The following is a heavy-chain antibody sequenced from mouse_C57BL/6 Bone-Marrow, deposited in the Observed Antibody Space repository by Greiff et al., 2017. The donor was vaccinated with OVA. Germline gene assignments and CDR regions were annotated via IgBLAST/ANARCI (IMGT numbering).Heavy chain of an antibody. V-gene: IGHV5-6*01. J-gene: IGHJ4*01. CDR2: ISSGGSYT. CDR1: GFTFSSYG. Sequence: DVHLVESGGDLVKPGGSLKLSCAASGFTFSSYGMSWVRQTPDKRLEWVATISSGGSYTYYPDSVKGRFTISRDNAKNTLYLQMSSLKSEDTAMYYCARLYYGNRLRFYAMDYWGQGTSVTVSS. D-gene: IGHD2-1*01. CDR3: ARLYYGNRLRFYAMDY.